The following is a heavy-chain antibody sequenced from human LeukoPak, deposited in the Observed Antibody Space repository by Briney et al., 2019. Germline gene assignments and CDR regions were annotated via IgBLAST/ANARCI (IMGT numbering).Heavy chain of an antibody. CDR2: IYYSGST. Sequence: GSLRLSCAASGFTVSSNYMSWVRQPPGKGLEWIGSIYYSGSTYYNPSLKSRVTISVDTSKNQFSLKLSSVTAADTAVYYCARQHEDGMTLFDYWGQGTLVTVSS. CDR3: ARQHEDGMTLFDY. CDR1: GFTVSSNY. J-gene: IGHJ4*02. D-gene: IGHD1-14*01. V-gene: IGHV4-39*01.